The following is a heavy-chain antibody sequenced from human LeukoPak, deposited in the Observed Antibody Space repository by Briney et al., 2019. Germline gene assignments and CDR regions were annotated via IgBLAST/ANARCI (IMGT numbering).Heavy chain of an antibody. CDR1: GFTFSSHG. J-gene: IGHJ3*02. V-gene: IGHV3-30*02. Sequence: GGSLRLSCAASGFTFSSHGMHWVRQAPGKGLEWVAFIRYDGSNKYYADSVKGRFTISRDNAKNSLYLQMNSLRAEDTAVYYCARDVLSTKEAFDIWGQGTMVTVSS. D-gene: IGHD2-2*01. CDR2: IRYDGSNK. CDR3: ARDVLSTKEAFDI.